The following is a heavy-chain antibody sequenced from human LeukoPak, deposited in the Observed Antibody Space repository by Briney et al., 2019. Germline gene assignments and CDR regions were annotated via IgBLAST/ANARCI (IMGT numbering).Heavy chain of an antibody. V-gene: IGHV3-23*01. Sequence: GGSLRLSCAASGFTFSNYAMSWVRQAPGKGLEWVSALGGSGADIFCADSVKGRFTISRDNSKNTVDLQMNSLRAEDTAVYYCARGDGYNYWMSWGQGTLVTVSS. CDR1: GFTFSNYA. J-gene: IGHJ5*02. D-gene: IGHD5-24*01. CDR2: LGGSGADI. CDR3: ARGDGYNYWMS.